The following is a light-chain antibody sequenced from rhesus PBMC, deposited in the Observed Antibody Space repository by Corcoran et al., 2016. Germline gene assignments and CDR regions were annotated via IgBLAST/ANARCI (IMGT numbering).Light chain of an antibody. Sequence: DIQMTQSPSSLSASVGDKVTITCHASQGISSWLAWYQQKPGKAPKPRIYHASSLQSGVQSRFRGRGSWTDYTLTRSSLQPEDFATYYWQQYDDLPYSFGQGTKVEIK. CDR3: QQYDDLPYS. V-gene: IGKV1-19*01. J-gene: IGKJ2*01. CDR1: QGISSW. CDR2: HAS.